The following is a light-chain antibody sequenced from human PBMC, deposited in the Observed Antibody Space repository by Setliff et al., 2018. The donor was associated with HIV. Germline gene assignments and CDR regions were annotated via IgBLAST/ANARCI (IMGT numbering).Light chain of an antibody. Sequence: QSALTQPPSVSGSPGQSVTISCIGTSSDVGSYNRVSWYQQSPGTAPKLMIYEVSYRPSEVPDRFSASKSGNTASLTISGLQPEDEADYFCSSYTSYSTSVFGTGTKVTVL. CDR1: SSDVGSYNR. CDR2: EVS. V-gene: IGLV2-18*02. CDR3: SSYTSYSTSV. J-gene: IGLJ1*01.